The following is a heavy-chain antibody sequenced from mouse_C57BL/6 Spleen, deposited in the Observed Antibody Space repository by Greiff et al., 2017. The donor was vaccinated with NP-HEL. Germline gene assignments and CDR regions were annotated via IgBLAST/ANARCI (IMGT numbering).Heavy chain of an antibody. V-gene: IGHV1-15*01. J-gene: IGHJ4*01. CDR1: GYTFTDYE. CDR3: TRYSKDAMDY. D-gene: IGHD2-5*01. CDR2: IDPETGGT. Sequence: QVQLQQSGAELVRPGASVTLSCKASGYTFTDYEMHWVKQTPVHGLEWIGAIDPETGGTVYNQKFKGKAILTADKSSSTAYMELRSLTSEDSAVYYCTRYSKDAMDYWGQGTSVTVSS.